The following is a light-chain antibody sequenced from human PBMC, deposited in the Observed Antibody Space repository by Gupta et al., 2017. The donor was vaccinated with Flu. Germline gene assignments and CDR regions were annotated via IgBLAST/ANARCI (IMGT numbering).Light chain of an antibody. CDR1: QGVGSY. CDR2: GAS. V-gene: IGKV1-8*01. CDR3: QQEDHYPYS. J-gene: IGKJ2*01. Sequence: AIRMTQSPSSFSASTGDTVTITCRASQGVGSYVAWYQQRPLKAPNLLIYGASTLHSGVPSRFSGSGFGTDFTLTINRLQSEDFASYSCQQEDHYPYSFGQGTKVEIK.